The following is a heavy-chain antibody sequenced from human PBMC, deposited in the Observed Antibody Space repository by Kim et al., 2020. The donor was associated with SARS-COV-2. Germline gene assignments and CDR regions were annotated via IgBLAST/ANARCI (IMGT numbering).Heavy chain of an antibody. CDR2: IYYSGST. J-gene: IGHJ4*02. Sequence: SETLSLTCNVSGGSISSYSYYWGWIRQPPGKGLEWIGSIYYSGSTYYNPSLQSRVTIYVDTSNNQFSLKVSSVTAADTAVYYCARQGYSYGNFDYWGQGTLVTVSS. D-gene: IGHD5-18*01. CDR1: GGSISSYSYY. V-gene: IGHV4-39*01. CDR3: ARQGYSYGNFDY.